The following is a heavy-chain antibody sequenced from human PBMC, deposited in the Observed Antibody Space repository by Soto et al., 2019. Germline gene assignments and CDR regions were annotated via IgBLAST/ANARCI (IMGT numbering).Heavy chain of an antibody. CDR3: ARQRTSVVTQAYFDS. Sequence: LSLTCTVTGDSINNRSYYWGWIRQPPGKGLEWIGSIYYSGSTYNNPSLKSRVSMSVDTSKNQFSLKLRSVTAADTALYSCARQRTSVVTQAYFDSWGQGSLVTVSS. CDR2: IYYSGST. V-gene: IGHV4-39*01. J-gene: IGHJ4*02. CDR1: GDSINNRSYY. D-gene: IGHD2-21*02.